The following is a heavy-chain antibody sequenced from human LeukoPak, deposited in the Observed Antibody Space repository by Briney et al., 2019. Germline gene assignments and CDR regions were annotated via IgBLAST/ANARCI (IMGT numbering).Heavy chain of an antibody. V-gene: IGHV3-48*04. D-gene: IGHD3-10*01. CDR3: SKDLTSDFGGDLDP. CDR2: IRSGGTNT. CDR1: GFTFSSFS. J-gene: IGHJ5*02. Sequence: GGSLRLSCAASGFTFSSFSMNWVRQAPGKGLEWVSYIRSGGTNTDYTGSVKGRFTISRDNAKNSLYLQMNSLRVEDAAVYYCSKDLTSDFGGDLDPWGQGTLVTVSS.